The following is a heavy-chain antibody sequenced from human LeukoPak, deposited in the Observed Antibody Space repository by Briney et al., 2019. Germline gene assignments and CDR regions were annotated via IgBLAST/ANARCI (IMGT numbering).Heavy chain of an antibody. CDR1: GFTFSSYG. J-gene: IGHJ4*02. D-gene: IGHD6-19*01. Sequence: SGGSLRLSCAASGFTFSSYGMHWVRQAPGKGLEWVEVIWYDGSNKYYADSVKGRFTISRDNSKNTLYLQMNSLRAEDTAVYYCARDLGFSRSSGFFYDYWGQGTLVTVSS. V-gene: IGHV3-33*01. CDR3: ARDLGFSRSSGFFYDY. CDR2: IWYDGSNK.